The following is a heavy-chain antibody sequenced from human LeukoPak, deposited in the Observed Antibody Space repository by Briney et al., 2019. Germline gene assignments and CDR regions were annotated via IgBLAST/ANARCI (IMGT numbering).Heavy chain of an antibody. V-gene: IGHV3-53*01. CDR2: IYSGGTT. CDR3: ARGGGLDV. Sequence: PGGSLRLSCAASGFTVSNTYMSWVRQAPGKGLEWVSIIYSGGTTYYTDSVKGRFTISRDNAKNSLYLQMSNLRAEDTAVYFCARGGGLDVWGQGATVTVSS. D-gene: IGHD3-16*01. CDR1: GFTVSNTY. J-gene: IGHJ6*02.